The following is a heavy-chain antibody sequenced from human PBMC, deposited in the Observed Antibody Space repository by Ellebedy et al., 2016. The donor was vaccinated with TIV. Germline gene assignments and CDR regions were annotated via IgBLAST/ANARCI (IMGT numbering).Heavy chain of an antibody. Sequence: AASVKVSCKASGYNFNNYGVAWVRQAPGQGLEWMGWISAYNNNGNYAQNLEGRVTMTTDTSTSTAYMELRSLRSDDTAVYYCARAFPTLHSYGLDYWGQGTLVTVSS. D-gene: IGHD5-18*01. J-gene: IGHJ4*02. CDR1: GYNFNNYG. CDR3: ARAFPTLHSYGLDY. V-gene: IGHV1-18*01. CDR2: ISAYNNNG.